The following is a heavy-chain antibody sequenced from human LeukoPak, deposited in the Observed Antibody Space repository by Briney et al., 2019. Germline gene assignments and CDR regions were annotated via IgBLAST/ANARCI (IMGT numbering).Heavy chain of an antibody. CDR3: AEQQLVDY. D-gene: IGHD6-13*01. V-gene: IGHV4-30-2*01. J-gene: IGHJ4*02. Sequence: SETLSLTCTVSGGSISSGGYYWSWIRQPPGKGLEWIGYIYHSGSTYYNPSLKSRVTISVDRSKNQFSLKLSSVTAADTAVYYCAEQQLVDYWGQGTLVTVSS. CDR1: GGSISSGGYY. CDR2: IYHSGST.